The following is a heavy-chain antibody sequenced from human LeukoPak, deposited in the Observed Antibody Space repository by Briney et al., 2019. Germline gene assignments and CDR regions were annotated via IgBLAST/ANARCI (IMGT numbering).Heavy chain of an antibody. CDR3: ASFEDSSGWPDY. Sequence: GGSLRLSCAASGFTFSSYGMHWVRQAPGKGLEWVAVISYDGSNKYYADSVKGRFTISRDNSKNTLYLQMNSLRAEDTAVYYCASFEDSSGWPDYWGQGTLVTVSS. V-gene: IGHV3-30*03. CDR2: ISYDGSNK. CDR1: GFTFSSYG. D-gene: IGHD6-19*01. J-gene: IGHJ4*02.